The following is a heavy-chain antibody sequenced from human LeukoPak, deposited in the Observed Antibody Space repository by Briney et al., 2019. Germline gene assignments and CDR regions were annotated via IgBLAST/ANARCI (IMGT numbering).Heavy chain of an antibody. CDR1: GASIRSYY. CDR3: ARLGGPAAVDY. D-gene: IGHD2-2*01. J-gene: IGHJ4*02. Sequence: PSETLSLTCTVSGASIRSYYWSWIRQPPGRGLEWTGYMYNSGSTYYNPSLKSRVTISGDTSKNQFSLKLTSVTAADTAVYYCARLGGPAAVDYWGQGTLVTVSS. V-gene: IGHV4-59*01. CDR2: MYNSGST.